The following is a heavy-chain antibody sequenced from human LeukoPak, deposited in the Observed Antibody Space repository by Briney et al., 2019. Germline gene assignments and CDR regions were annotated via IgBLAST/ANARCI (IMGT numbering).Heavy chain of an antibody. Sequence: ASVKVSCKASGYTFTSYAMNWVRQAPGQGLEWMGWINTNTGNPTYAQGFTGRFVFSLDTSVSTAYLQISSLKAEDTAVYYCARDGLGEVATISDYWGQGTLVTVSS. CDR1: GYTFTSYA. CDR2: INTNTGNP. D-gene: IGHD5-12*01. J-gene: IGHJ4*02. CDR3: ARDGLGEVATISDY. V-gene: IGHV7-4-1*02.